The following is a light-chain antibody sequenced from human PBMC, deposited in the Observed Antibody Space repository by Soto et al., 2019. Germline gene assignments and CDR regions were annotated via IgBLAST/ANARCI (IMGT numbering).Light chain of an antibody. CDR2: GAF. CDR3: QLYGSSPLT. CDR1: QSVSSSH. Sequence: EIVLTQSPGTLSLSPGERATLSCRASQSVSSSHLAWYQQKPGQAPRLLIYGAFSRATGFPDRFSGSGSGTDFTRSIIILEPEDFAVYYCQLYGSSPLTFGQLTKLESK. J-gene: IGKJ2*01. V-gene: IGKV3-20*01.